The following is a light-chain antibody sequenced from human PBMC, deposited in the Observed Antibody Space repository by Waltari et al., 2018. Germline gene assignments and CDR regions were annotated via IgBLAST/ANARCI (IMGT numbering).Light chain of an antibody. CDR1: SGHSSNL. CDR2: VNSDGSH. V-gene: IGLV4-69*01. CDR3: QTGGHGTWV. J-gene: IGLJ3*02. Sequence: QLVVTQSPSASAPLRAPGKITCTLSSGHSSNLVAGPPQRLEKGPRYLMKVNSDGSHIKGDEIPDRFSGSSSGAERYLTISSLQSDDEADYYCQTGGHGTWVFGGGTTLTVL.